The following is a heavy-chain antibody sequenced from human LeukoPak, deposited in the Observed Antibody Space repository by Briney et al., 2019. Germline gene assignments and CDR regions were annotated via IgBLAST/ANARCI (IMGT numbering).Heavy chain of an antibody. D-gene: IGHD3-10*01. J-gene: IGHJ4*02. V-gene: IGHV3-23*01. Sequence: GGSLRLSCAASGFTFSGYAMTWVRQAPGKGLEWVSSISSSGGSTYYADSVKGRFTISRDNSKNTLYLQMNSPRAEDTAIYYCAKDLVTGSLDYWGQGTLVTVSS. CDR1: GFTFSGYA. CDR2: ISSSGGST. CDR3: AKDLVTGSLDY.